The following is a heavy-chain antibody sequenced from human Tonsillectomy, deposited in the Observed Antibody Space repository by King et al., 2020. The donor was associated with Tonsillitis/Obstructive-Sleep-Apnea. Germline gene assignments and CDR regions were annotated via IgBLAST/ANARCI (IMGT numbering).Heavy chain of an antibody. D-gene: IGHD4-23*01. CDR1: GFTFSSYA. Sequence: VQLVESGGGLVQSGGSLRLSCAASGFTFSSYAMSWVRQAPGKRLEWVSVISDSGGSAYYADSVKGRFTISRDNSKNTLYLQMKSLRAADTAVYYCAKLYGGNSGSHFDYWGQRTLVTVSS. CDR2: ISDSGGSA. V-gene: IGHV3-23*04. J-gene: IGHJ4*02. CDR3: AKLYGGNSGSHFDY.